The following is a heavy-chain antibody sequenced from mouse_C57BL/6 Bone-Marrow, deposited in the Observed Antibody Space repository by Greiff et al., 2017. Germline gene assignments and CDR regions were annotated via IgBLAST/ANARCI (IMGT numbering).Heavy chain of an antibody. J-gene: IGHJ1*03. CDR2: IYPRSGNT. Sequence: VQLQESGAELARPGASVKLSCKASGYTFTSYGISWVKQRTGQGLEWIGEIYPRSGNTYYNEKFKGKATLTADKSSSTAYMELRSLTSEDSAVYFCARRYYYGSSYDYWYFDVWGTGTTVTVSS. CDR3: ARRYYYGSSYDYWYFDV. CDR1: GYTFTSYG. D-gene: IGHD1-1*01. V-gene: IGHV1-81*01.